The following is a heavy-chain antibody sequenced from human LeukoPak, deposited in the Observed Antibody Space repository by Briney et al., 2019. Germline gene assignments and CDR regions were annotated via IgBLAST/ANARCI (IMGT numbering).Heavy chain of an antibody. D-gene: IGHD4-17*01. V-gene: IGHV3-33*01. CDR3: ARVLRGMTWNAMDV. CDR2: IWYDGSNK. J-gene: IGHJ6*02. Sequence: GGSLRLSCAASGFTFSSYGMHWVRQAPGKGLEWVAVIWYDGSNKYYADSVKGRFTISRDNSKNTLDLQMNSLGAEDTAVYYCARVLRGMTWNAMDVWGQGTTVTVSS. CDR1: GFTFSSYG.